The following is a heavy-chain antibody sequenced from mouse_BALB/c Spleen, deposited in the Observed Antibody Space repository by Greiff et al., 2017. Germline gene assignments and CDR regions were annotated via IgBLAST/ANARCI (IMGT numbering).Heavy chain of an antibody. J-gene: IGHJ4*01. CDR3: APGSGNYPYAMDY. CDR1: GFNIKDYY. D-gene: IGHD2-1*01. CDR2: IDPENGDT. V-gene: IGHV14-4*02. Sequence: EVQLQQSGAELVRSGASVKLSCTASGFNIKDYYMHWVKQRPEQGLEWIGWIDPENGDTEYAPKFQGKATMTADTSSNTAYLQLSSLTSEDTAVYYCAPGSGNYPYAMDYWGQGTSVTVSS.